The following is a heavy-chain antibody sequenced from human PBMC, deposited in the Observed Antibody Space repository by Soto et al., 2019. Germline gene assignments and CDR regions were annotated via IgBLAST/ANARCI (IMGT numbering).Heavy chain of an antibody. CDR3: ARPGIAVAGHGPDAFDI. CDR2: IIPIFGTA. Sequence: ASVKVACKAAGGTFSSYAISWVRQAPGQGLDWMGGIIPIFGTANYAQKLQGRVTITADESTSTAYMELSSLSSEDTAVYYCARPGIAVAGHGPDAFDIWGQGTMVTVSS. V-gene: IGHV1-69*13. D-gene: IGHD6-19*01. CDR1: GGTFSSYA. J-gene: IGHJ3*02.